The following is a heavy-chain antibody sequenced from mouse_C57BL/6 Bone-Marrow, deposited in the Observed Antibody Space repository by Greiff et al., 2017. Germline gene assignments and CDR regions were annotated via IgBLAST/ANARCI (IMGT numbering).Heavy chain of an antibody. D-gene: IGHD2-14*01. V-gene: IGHV1-55*01. J-gene: IGHJ2*01. CDR3: ARSCLLVRSFDY. CDR2: IYPTSGRT. Sequence: QVQLQQPGAELVKPGASVKMSCKASGYTFTSYWITWVKQRPGQGLEWIGDIYPTSGRTNYNEKFKSKAILTVDTSSNTAYMQLSSLTSEDSAVFYCARSCLLVRSFDYWGQGTTLTVSS. CDR1: GYTFTSYW.